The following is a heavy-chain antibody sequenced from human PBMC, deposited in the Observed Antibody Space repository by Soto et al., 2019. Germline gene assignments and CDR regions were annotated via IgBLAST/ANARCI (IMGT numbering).Heavy chain of an antibody. J-gene: IGHJ4*02. CDR1: GGSISSYY. CDR3: ARRYGDCFDY. D-gene: IGHD4-17*01. V-gene: IGHV4-59*08. Sequence: SETLSLTCTVSGGSISSYYWSWIRQPPGKGLEWIGYIYYSGSTNYSPSLKSRVTISVDTSKNQFSLKLSSVTAADTAVYYCARRYGDCFDYWGQGTLVTVSS. CDR2: IYYSGST.